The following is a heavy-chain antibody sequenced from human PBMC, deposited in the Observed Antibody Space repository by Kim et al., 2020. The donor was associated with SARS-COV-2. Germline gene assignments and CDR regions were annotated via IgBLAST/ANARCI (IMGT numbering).Heavy chain of an antibody. V-gene: IGHV4-34*01. CDR3: ARGRAGVVPGPILGIGPHYDYYVMDV. Sequence: SETLSLTCAVYGGSFSGYHWSWIRQPPGKGLDWIGEINHSGSTNYNPSLNSRVTISVDTSKNQFSLKLRSVTAADTAVYYCARGRAGVVPGPILGIGPHYDYYVMDVWGQGTTVTVSS. J-gene: IGHJ6*02. CDR1: GGSFSGYH. D-gene: IGHD2-2*02. CDR2: INHSGST.